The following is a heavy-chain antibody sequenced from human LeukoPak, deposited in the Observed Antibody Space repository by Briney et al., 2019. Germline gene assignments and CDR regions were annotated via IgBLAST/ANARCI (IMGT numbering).Heavy chain of an antibody. V-gene: IGHV4-4*07. CDR2: IYISGST. CDR3: VRGGSKAAATFDY. Sequence: SETLSLTCTVSGGSISGYYWSWIRQPAGKGLEWIGQIYISGSTNYNPSFKSRVTMSGDTSKNQFSLKLSSVTAADTAVYYCVRGGSKAAATFDYWGQGTLVTASS. CDR1: GGSISGYY. J-gene: IGHJ4*02. D-gene: IGHD2-15*01.